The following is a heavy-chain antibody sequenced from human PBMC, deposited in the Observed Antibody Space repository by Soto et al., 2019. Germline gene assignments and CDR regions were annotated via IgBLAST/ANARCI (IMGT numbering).Heavy chain of an antibody. CDR2: IYSGGST. D-gene: IGHD6-19*01. V-gene: IGHV3-66*01. Sequence: EVQLVESGGGLVQPGGSLRLSCAASGFTVSSNYMSWVRQAPGKGLEWVSVIYSGGSTYYADSVKGRFTISRDNSKNTLYLQMNSLRAEDTAVYYCARVPKPPVAGTGLGDYYYYMDVWGIGTTVTVSS. CDR3: ARVPKPPVAGTGLGDYYYYMDV. J-gene: IGHJ6*03. CDR1: GFTVSSNY.